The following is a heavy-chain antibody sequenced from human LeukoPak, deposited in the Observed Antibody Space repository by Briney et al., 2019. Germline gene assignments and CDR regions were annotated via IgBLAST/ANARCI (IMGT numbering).Heavy chain of an antibody. D-gene: IGHD6-6*01. V-gene: IGHV3-21*01. J-gene: IGHJ3*02. Sequence: GGSLRLSCAASGFTFSSYSMNWVRQAPGKGLEWVSSISSSSSYIYYADSVKGRFTISRDNAKNSLYLQMNSLRAEDTAVYYCARQGSSDAFDIWGHGTMVTVSS. CDR2: ISSSSSYI. CDR1: GFTFSSYS. CDR3: ARQGSSDAFDI.